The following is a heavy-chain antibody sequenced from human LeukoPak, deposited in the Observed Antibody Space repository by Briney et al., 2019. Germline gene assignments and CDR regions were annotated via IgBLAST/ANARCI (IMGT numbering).Heavy chain of an antibody. CDR3: ARDPIAVAGPSNYGMDV. CDR2: INHNGNVN. J-gene: IGHJ6*02. Sequence: GGSLRLSCAASGFTFSSYWMNWARQAPGKGLEWVASINHNGNVNYYVDSVKGRFTISRDNAKNSLYLQMSSLRAEDTALYHCARDPIAVAGPSNYGMDVWGQGTTVTVSS. CDR1: GFTFSSYW. D-gene: IGHD6-19*01. V-gene: IGHV3-7*03.